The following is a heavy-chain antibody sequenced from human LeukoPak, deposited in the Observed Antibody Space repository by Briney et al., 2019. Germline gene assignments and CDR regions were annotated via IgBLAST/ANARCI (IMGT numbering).Heavy chain of an antibody. V-gene: IGHV1-69*13. J-gene: IGHJ4*02. Sequence: ASVKVSCKASGYTFTSYGISWVRQAPGQGLEWMGGIIPIFGTANYAQKFQGRVTITADESTSTAYMELSSLRSEDTAVYYCARARGYCSGGSCYDYWGQGTLVTVSS. CDR2: IIPIFGTA. D-gene: IGHD2-15*01. CDR3: ARARGYCSGGSCYDY. CDR1: GYTFTSYG.